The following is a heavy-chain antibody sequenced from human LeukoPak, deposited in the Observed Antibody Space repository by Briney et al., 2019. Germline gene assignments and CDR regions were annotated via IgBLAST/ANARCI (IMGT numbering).Heavy chain of an antibody. CDR2: IYYGGSS. V-gene: IGHV4-31*03. J-gene: IGHJ6*03. CDR1: GGSISSGGYY. Sequence: SETLSLTCTVSGGSISSGGYYWSWIRQHPGKGLEWIGYIYYGGSSYYNPSLKSRVTISVDTSKNQFSLKLSSVTAADTAVYYCAREGPAANYYMDVWGKGTTVTVSS. CDR3: AREGPAANYYMDV. D-gene: IGHD2-2*01.